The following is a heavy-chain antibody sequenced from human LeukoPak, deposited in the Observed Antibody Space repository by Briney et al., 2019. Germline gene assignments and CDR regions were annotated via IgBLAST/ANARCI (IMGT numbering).Heavy chain of an antibody. CDR1: GYTFTGYC. CDR2: INPNSGGT. V-gene: IGHV1-2*06. D-gene: IGHD4-17*01. CDR3: ARDNGRYGDYDY. Sequence: ASVKVSCKASGYTFTGYCMHWVRQAPGQGLEWMGRINPNSGGTNYAQKFQGRVTMTRDTSISTAYMELSRLRSDDTAVYYCARDNGRYGDYDYWGQGTLVTVSS. J-gene: IGHJ4*02.